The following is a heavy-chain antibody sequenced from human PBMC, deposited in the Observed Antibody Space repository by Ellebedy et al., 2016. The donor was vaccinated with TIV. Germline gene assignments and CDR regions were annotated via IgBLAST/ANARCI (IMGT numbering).Heavy chain of an antibody. Sequence: AASVKVSCKSSGYTFPDYSMHWVRQAPGQGLEWMGCIDPKSGATHFAQKFQGRVTMTRDTSISTAYMELSRLRSDDTAVYYCASVGLLLDYWGQGTLVTVSS. CDR1: GYTFPDYS. CDR2: IDPKSGAT. CDR3: ASVGLLLDY. V-gene: IGHV1-2*02. J-gene: IGHJ4*02. D-gene: IGHD3-22*01.